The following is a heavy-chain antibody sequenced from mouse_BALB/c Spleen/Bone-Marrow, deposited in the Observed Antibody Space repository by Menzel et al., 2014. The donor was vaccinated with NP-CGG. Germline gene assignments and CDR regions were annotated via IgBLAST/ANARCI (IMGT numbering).Heavy chain of an antibody. D-gene: IGHD1-1*01. CDR2: IYPSDSYT. V-gene: IGHV1-69*02. J-gene: IGHJ2*01. CDR3: TRSYGSSYEYYFDY. CDR1: GYTFTSYR. Sequence: VQLQQSGAELVRPGASVKLSCKASGYTFTSYRINWVKQRPGQGLEWIGNIYPSDSYTNYNQKFKDKATLTVDKSSSTAYMQLSSPTSEDSAVYYCTRSYGSSYEYYFDYWGQGTTLTVSS.